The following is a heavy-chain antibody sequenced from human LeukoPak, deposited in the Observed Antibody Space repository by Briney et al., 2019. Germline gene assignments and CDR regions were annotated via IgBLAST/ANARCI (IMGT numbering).Heavy chain of an antibody. CDR3: ASDYDSSGYDY. V-gene: IGHV4-31*03. CDR2: IYYSGST. D-gene: IGHD3-22*01. Sequence: SETLSLTCTVSGGSISSGGYYWSWIRQHPGMGLEWIGYIYYSGSTYYNPSLKSRVTISVDTSKNQFSLKLSSVTAADTAVYYCASDYDSSGYDYWGQGTLVTVSS. J-gene: IGHJ4*02. CDR1: GGSISSGGYY.